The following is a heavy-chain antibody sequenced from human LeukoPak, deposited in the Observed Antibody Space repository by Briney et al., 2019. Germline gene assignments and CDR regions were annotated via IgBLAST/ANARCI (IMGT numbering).Heavy chain of an antibody. CDR1: GFSFSSHT. CDR2: ISAGSSNT. J-gene: IGHJ4*02. Sequence: PGGSLRLSCATSGFSFSSHTMNWVRQAPGKGLEWVSSISAGSSNTYYADSVRGRFTISRDNAKNSLYLQMISLRAEDTAVYYCAKDRAHSYGYFDYWGQGTLVTVSS. V-gene: IGHV3-21*01. D-gene: IGHD5-18*01. CDR3: AKDRAHSYGYFDY.